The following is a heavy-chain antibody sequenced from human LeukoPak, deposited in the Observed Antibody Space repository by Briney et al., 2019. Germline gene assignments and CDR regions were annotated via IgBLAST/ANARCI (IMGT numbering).Heavy chain of an antibody. CDR2: ISANNGDT. V-gene: IGHV1-18*01. CDR1: GYTFTNYG. Sequence: ASVKVSCKASGYTFTNYGITWVRQAPGQGLEWVVWISANNGDTNYAQKLQGRVTVTTDTSTSTAYMELRSLRSDDTAVYYCARAPLRVTAAGYDYWGQGTLVTVSS. D-gene: IGHD6-13*01. CDR3: ARAPLRVTAAGYDY. J-gene: IGHJ4*02.